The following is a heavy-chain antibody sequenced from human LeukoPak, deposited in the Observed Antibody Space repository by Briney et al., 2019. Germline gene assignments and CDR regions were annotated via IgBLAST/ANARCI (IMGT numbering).Heavy chain of an antibody. J-gene: IGHJ4*02. Sequence: QSGGSLRLSCAASGLTFSSYAMHWVRQAPGKGLEWVAVISYDGSNKYYADSVKGRFTISGDNSKNTLYLQMNSLRAEDTAVYYCARGRHRRVTTVTTALFDYWGQGTLVTVSS. V-gene: IGHV3-30-3*01. CDR2: ISYDGSNK. D-gene: IGHD4-17*01. CDR3: ARGRHRRVTTVTTALFDY. CDR1: GLTFSSYA.